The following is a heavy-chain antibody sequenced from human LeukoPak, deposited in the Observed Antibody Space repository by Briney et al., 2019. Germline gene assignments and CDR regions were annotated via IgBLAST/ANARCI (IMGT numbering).Heavy chain of an antibody. V-gene: IGHV1-69*01. CDR1: GGTFSSYA. D-gene: IGHD3-22*01. CDR2: IIPIFGTA. J-gene: IGHJ4*02. CDR3: ARDSSGHPSEMSF. Sequence: SVKVSCKASGGTFSSYAISWVRQAPGQGLEWMGGIIPIFGTANYAQKFQGRVTITADESTSTAYMELSSLRAEDTAVYYCARDSSGHPSEMSFWGQGTLVTVSS.